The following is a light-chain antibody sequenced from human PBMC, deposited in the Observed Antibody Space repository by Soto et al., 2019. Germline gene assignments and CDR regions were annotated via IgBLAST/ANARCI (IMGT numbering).Light chain of an antibody. CDR3: QAYDRSQSGSV. Sequence: QPVLTQPPSVSVAPGQRVTISCAGSTSNIGDYDVHWYQQLPGTAPKLLIYGNNNRPSGVPDRFSGSKSGTSASLAITGLQAEDEADYYCQAYDRSQSGSVFGGGTKLTVL. J-gene: IGLJ3*02. CDR2: GNN. CDR1: TSNIGDYD. V-gene: IGLV1-40*01.